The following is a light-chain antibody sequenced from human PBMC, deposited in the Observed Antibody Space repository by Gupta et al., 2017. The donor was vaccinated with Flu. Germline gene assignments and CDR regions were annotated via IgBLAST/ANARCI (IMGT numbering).Light chain of an antibody. Sequence: SSVLTPPPSVSVAPGPTARITGEGNNIGTKSVHWHQQKPGQAPLLVVYDDSDRPSGIPERFSGSKSGNTATLTITRVEAGDEAAYYCQAWDTTSDPVVFGGGTKLTVL. CDR1: NIGTKS. CDR3: QAWDTTSDPVV. V-gene: IGLV3-21*02. CDR2: DDS. J-gene: IGLJ2*01.